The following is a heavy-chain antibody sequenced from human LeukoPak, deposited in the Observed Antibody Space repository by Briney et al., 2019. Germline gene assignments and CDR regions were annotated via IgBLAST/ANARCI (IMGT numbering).Heavy chain of an antibody. CDR2: FDPEDGET. J-gene: IGHJ4*02. CDR3: ATRPLGGYYYVDY. CDR1: GYILTELS. D-gene: IGHD3-22*01. Sequence: ASVKVSCKVSGYILTELSMHWVRQAPGKGLEWMGGFDPEDGETIYAQKFQGRVTMTEDTSTDTAYMELSSLRSEDTAVYYCATRPLGGYYYVDYWGQGTLVTVSS. V-gene: IGHV1-24*01.